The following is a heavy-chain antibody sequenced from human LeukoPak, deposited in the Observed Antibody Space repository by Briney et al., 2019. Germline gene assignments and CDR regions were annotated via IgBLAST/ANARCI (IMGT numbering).Heavy chain of an antibody. V-gene: IGHV3-23*01. CDR3: AKDWDILTGSDDAFDI. CDR2: TTGSGDST. Sequence: GGSLRLSCAASGFPFSTYAMSWVRQAPGKGLQWVSATTGSGDSTYYADSVKGRFTISRDNSKNTLYLQMNSLRAEDTAVYYCAKDWDILTGSDDAFDIWGQGTMVTVSS. CDR1: GFPFSTYA. D-gene: IGHD3-9*01. J-gene: IGHJ3*02.